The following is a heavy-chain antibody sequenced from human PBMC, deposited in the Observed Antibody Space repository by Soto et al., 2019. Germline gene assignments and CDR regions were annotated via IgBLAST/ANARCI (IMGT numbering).Heavy chain of an antibody. J-gene: IGHJ6*02. V-gene: IGHV4-34*01. Sequence: QVQLQQWGAGLLKPSETLSLTCAVYGGSFSGYYWSWIRQPPGKGLEWIGEINHSGSTNYNPSLKSRVTISVDTSKTQFYLKLSSVTAADTAVYYCARGPSVVPAARFSSAMDVWGQGTTVTVSS. D-gene: IGHD2-2*01. CDR1: GGSFSGYY. CDR2: INHSGST. CDR3: ARGPSVVPAARFSSAMDV.